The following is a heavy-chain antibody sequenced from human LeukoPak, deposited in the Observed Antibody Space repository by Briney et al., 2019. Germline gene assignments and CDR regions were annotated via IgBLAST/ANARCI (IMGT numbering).Heavy chain of an antibody. Sequence: GGSLRRSCAASGFTFSSYAMSWVRQAPGKGLEWVSVISGSGGSISYADSVKGRFTISRDNSKNTLFLQMNSLRAEDTALYYCAKDRLSTPTAPRFDPWGQGTQVTVSS. J-gene: IGHJ5*02. V-gene: IGHV3-23*01. CDR1: GFTFSSYA. CDR3: AKDRLSTPTAPRFDP. D-gene: IGHD4-23*01. CDR2: ISGSGGSI.